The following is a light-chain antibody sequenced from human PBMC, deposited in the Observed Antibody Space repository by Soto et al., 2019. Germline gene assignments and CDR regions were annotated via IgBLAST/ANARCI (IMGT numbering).Light chain of an antibody. J-gene: IGKJ1*01. Sequence: DIQMTQSPSSLSASVGERVAITCRASQSISTSLNWYQQKPGRAPKLLIYAASSLQSGVPSRFSGSGSGTDFTLTISTLQPEDFATYHCQQSYSYPRTFGQATKVDIK. CDR1: QSISTS. CDR2: AAS. CDR3: QQSYSYPRT. V-gene: IGKV1-39*01.